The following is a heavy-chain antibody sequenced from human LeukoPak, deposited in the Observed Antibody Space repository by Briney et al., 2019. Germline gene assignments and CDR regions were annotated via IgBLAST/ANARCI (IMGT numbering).Heavy chain of an antibody. J-gene: IGHJ5*01. Sequence: GGSLKLSCAASGFTVSAKYMSWVRQGPGKGLDWISSIYSDGGTNYADSVKGRFTISRDNSKNTLYLQMNSLRPEDTAVYYCARDGGFGGPGGDNWFDSWGQGALVTVSS. CDR1: GFTVSAKY. D-gene: IGHD3-16*01. V-gene: IGHV3-66*02. CDR3: ARDGGFGGPGGDNWFDS. CDR2: IYSDGGT.